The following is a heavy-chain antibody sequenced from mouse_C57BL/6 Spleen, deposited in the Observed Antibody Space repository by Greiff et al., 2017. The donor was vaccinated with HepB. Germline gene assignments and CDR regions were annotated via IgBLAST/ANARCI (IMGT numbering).Heavy chain of an antibody. CDR2: INPSNGGT. CDR3: ARYDYYGSTLFAY. CDR1: GYTFTNYW. Sequence: QVQLQQPGTELVKPGASVKLSCKASGYTFTNYWMHWVKQRPGQGLEWIGNINPSNGGTNYNEKFKSKATLTVDKSSSTAYMQLSSLTSEDSAVYYCARYDYYGSTLFAYWGQGTLVTVSA. D-gene: IGHD1-1*01. V-gene: IGHV1-53*01. J-gene: IGHJ3*01.